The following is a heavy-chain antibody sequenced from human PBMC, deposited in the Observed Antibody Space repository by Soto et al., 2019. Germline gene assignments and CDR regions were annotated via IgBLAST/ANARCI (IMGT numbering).Heavy chain of an antibody. D-gene: IGHD4-4*01. CDR1: GFTFDDYA. Sequence: EVQLVESGGGLVQPGRSLRLSCAASGFTFDDYAMHWVRQAPGKGLVWVSGISWNSGSIGYADSVKGRFTISRDNAKNSLYLQMNSLRAEDTALYYCAKGDPYSKSLGGMDVWGQGTTVTVSS. V-gene: IGHV3-9*01. CDR3: AKGDPYSKSLGGMDV. CDR2: ISWNSGSI. J-gene: IGHJ6*02.